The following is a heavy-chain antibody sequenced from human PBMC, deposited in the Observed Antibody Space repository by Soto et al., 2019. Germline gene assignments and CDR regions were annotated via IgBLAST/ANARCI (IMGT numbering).Heavy chain of an antibody. CDR1: GGSISSGGYY. V-gene: IGHV4-31*03. CDR2: IYYSGST. Sequence: QVQLQESGPGLVKPSQTLSLTCTVSGGSISSGGYYWSWIRQHPGNVLEWIGYIYYSGSTYYNPSLMSRVTISVDTSNNQFSLKLSSVTAADTAVYYCARDGETHIAAAEEGWFDPWGQGTLVTVSS. D-gene: IGHD6-13*01. J-gene: IGHJ5*02. CDR3: ARDGETHIAAAEEGWFDP.